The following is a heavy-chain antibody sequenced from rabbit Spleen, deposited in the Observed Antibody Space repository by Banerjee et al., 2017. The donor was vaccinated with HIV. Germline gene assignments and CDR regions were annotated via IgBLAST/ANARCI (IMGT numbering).Heavy chain of an antibody. J-gene: IGHJ4*01. Sequence: QSLEESGGGLVKPGASLTLTCKASGFSLNSGYDMCWVRQAPGKGLEWIGFIYTGNGKNYYASWAKGRFTISKTSSTTVTLQVTSLTAADSATYFCTRDDGSGHYIDGYFSLWGQGTLVTVS. CDR2: IYTGNGKN. D-gene: IGHD1-1*01. CDR1: GFSLNSGYD. V-gene: IGHV1S40*01. CDR3: TRDDGSGHYIDGYFSL.